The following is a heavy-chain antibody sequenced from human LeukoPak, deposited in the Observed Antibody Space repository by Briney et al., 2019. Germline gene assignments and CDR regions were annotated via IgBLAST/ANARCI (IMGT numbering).Heavy chain of an antibody. CDR1: GYTFTNNY. V-gene: IGHV1-46*01. J-gene: IGHJ4*02. D-gene: IGHD1-26*01. CDR2: INPSGGST. CDR3: ARDPKGSGRHFYFDY. Sequence: GSVKVSCQASGYTFTNNYMHWVRQAPGQAREWMEIINPSGGSTSNAQKFQGRVTMTRDTSTRTVYMELSSLRSEDTAVYYCARDPKGSGRHFYFDYWGQGTLVTVSS.